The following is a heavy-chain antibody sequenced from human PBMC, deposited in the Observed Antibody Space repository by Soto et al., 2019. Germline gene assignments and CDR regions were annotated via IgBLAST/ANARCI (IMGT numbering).Heavy chain of an antibody. CDR2: INPYSGGA. Sequence: ASVKVSCKASGYTFTGYFMHWVRQAPGQGLEWMGWINPYSGGADYAQSFQGRVTMTRDTSISTVYMELSRLRFDDTAVYYCAREGNCSSTSCYKNYYYYGMDVWGQGTTVTVSS. D-gene: IGHD2-2*02. J-gene: IGHJ6*02. CDR3: AREGNCSSTSCYKNYYYYGMDV. CDR1: GYTFTGYF. V-gene: IGHV1-2*02.